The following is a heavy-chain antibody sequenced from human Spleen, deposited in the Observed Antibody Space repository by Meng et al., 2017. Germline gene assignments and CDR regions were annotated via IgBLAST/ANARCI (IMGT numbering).Heavy chain of an antibody. V-gene: IGHV4-39*07. D-gene: IGHD3-22*01. CDR2: IYYSGST. CDR1: GGSISSSSYY. J-gene: IGHJ4*02. Sequence: GSLRLSCTVSGGSISSSSYYWGWIRQPPGKGLEWIGSIYYSGSTYYNPSLKSRVTISVDTSKNQFSLKLSSVTVADTAVYYCAREDSSASRDYWGQGTTVTVSS. CDR3: AREDSSASRDY.